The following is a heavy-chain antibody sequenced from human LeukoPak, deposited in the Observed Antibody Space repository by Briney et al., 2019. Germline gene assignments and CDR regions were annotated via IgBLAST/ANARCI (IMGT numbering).Heavy chain of an antibody. Sequence: SETLSLTCTVSGGSISSSSYYWSWIRQPPGKGLEWIGYIYHSGSTYYNPSLKSRVTISVDRSKNQFSLKLSSVTAADTAVYYCASINYGGNSGDWGQGTLVTVSS. CDR1: GGSISSSSYY. V-gene: IGHV4-30-2*01. CDR2: IYHSGST. J-gene: IGHJ4*02. CDR3: ASINYGGNSGD. D-gene: IGHD4-23*01.